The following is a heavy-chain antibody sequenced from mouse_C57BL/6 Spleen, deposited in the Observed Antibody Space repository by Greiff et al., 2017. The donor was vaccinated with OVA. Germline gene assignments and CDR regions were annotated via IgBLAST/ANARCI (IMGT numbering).Heavy chain of an antibody. D-gene: IGHD1-1*01. Sequence: VQLQQSGAELVRPGASVKLSCTASGFNIKDDYMHWVKQRPEQGLEWIGWIDPENGDTEYASKFQGKATIIADTSSNTAYLQLSSLTSEDTAVYYCTGTTVVAPGYYFDYWGQGTTLTVSS. CDR1: GFNIKDDY. CDR2: IDPENGDT. V-gene: IGHV14-4*01. CDR3: TGTTVVAPGYYFDY. J-gene: IGHJ2*01.